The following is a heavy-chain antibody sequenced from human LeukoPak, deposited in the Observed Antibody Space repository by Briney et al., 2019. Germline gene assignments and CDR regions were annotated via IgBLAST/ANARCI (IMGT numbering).Heavy chain of an antibody. V-gene: IGHV3-23*01. CDR1: GFTFSSYA. CDR2: ISGSGGST. CDR3: AKGYCSGGSCYYFDY. Sequence: GGSLRLSCAASGFTFSSYAMSWVRQAPGKGLEWVSAISGSGGSTYYADSVKGRFTISRDSSKNTLYLQMNSLRAEDTAVYYCAKGYCSGGSCYYFDYWGQGTLVTVSS. J-gene: IGHJ4*02. D-gene: IGHD2-15*01.